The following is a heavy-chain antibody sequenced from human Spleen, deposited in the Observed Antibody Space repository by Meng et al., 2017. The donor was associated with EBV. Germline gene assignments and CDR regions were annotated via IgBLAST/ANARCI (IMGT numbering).Heavy chain of an antibody. CDR1: GYTFSGDA. CDR3: ATGGRPLCSH. J-gene: IGHJ4*02. Sequence: GQLLQSGVGVKKPGASVNVSCKASGYTFSGDAMHWLRQAPGQRPEWIGWINTANGNTKYSQKFQGRVSITRDRSATTTNMELSSLTSEDTAVYYCATGGRPLCSHWGQGTLVTVSS. CDR2: INTANGNT. D-gene: IGHD3-10*02. V-gene: IGHV1-3*04.